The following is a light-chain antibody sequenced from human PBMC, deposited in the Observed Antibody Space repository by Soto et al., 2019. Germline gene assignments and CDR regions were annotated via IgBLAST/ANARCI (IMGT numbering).Light chain of an antibody. CDR1: DSNIGAGYD. V-gene: IGLV1-40*01. CDR3: QSFDNSLSGFYV. Sequence: QSVLTQTPSVSGAPGQTITISCTGTDSNIGAGYDVHWYQHLPGRAPKLLIFGNTHRPSGVPDRFSGSKSGTSASLAITGLQSEDEADYYCQSFDNSLSGFYVFGSGTKVTVL. CDR2: GNT. J-gene: IGLJ1*01.